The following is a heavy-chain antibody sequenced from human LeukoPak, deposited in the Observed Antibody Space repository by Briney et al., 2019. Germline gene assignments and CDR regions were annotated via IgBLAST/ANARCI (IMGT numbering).Heavy chain of an antibody. Sequence: ASVKVSCKTSGYTFTTYYMHWVRQAPGQGLEWMGWINPNSGYTNYAQKFQGRVTMTRDTSISTAYMELSRLRSDDTAVYYCSLCFGGYWYFDLWGRGTLVTVSS. CDR1: GYTFTTYY. V-gene: IGHV1-2*02. J-gene: IGHJ2*01. CDR2: INPNSGYT. D-gene: IGHD3-16*01. CDR3: SLCFGGYWYFDL.